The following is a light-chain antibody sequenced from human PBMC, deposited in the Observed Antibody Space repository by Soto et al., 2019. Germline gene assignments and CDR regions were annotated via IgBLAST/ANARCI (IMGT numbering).Light chain of an antibody. CDR1: QTINNW. V-gene: IGKV1-5*01. CDR3: QHYNSYPWT. J-gene: IGKJ1*01. CDR2: QAS. Sequence: DIQMTQSPSTLSASIGDRVTITCRASQTINNWLAWYQQKPGKAPNLLIYQASNLETGVPSRFSGNAFGTEFTLTISSLQPDDFATYYCQHYNSYPWTFGQGTKVEIK.